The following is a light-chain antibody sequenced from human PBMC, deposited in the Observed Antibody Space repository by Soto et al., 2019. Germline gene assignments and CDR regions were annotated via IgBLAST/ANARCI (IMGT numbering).Light chain of an antibody. Sequence: DIQMTQSPSSLTASVGDRVTISCRASQNITNYLNWFQQKPGEAPNLLIYAASSLQSGVPSRLSASGSGTDFTLTISSLQPEDFATFYCQQTYRTPWTFGQGTKVDI. V-gene: IGKV1-39*01. J-gene: IGKJ1*01. CDR1: QNITNY. CDR3: QQTYRTPWT. CDR2: AAS.